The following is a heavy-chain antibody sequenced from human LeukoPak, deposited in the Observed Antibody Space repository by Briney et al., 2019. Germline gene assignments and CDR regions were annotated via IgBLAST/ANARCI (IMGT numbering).Heavy chain of an antibody. D-gene: IGHD3-10*01. Sequence: GGSLRLSCAASGFTFSSYTMNWVRQAPGKGLEWVSSISSNSGHIYYADSLKGRFTISRDNAKNSLYLQMNSLRAEDTAVYYCARDQSSLMARGNYYMDVWGKGTTVTVSS. J-gene: IGHJ6*03. CDR3: ARDQSSLMARGNYYMDV. CDR1: GFTFSSYT. CDR2: ISSNSGHI. V-gene: IGHV3-21*01.